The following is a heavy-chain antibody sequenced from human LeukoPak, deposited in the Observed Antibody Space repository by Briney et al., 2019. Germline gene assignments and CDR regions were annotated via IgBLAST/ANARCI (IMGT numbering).Heavy chain of an antibody. CDR1: GGSFSGYY. Sequence: SETLSLTCAVYGGSFSGYYWSWIRQPPGKGLEWIGEINHSGSTNYNPSLKSRVTISVDTSKNQFSLKLSSVTAADTAVYYCARGLINGSTATTNNWFDPWGQGTLVTVSS. J-gene: IGHJ5*02. D-gene: IGHD4-11*01. CDR3: ARGLINGSTATTNNWFDP. CDR2: INHSGST. V-gene: IGHV4-34*01.